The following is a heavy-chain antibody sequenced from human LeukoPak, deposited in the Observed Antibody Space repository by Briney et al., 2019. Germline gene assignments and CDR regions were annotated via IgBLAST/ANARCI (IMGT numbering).Heavy chain of an antibody. D-gene: IGHD3-10*01. Sequence: PSETLSLTCTVSGGSISSSSYYWGWIRQPPGKGLEWIGSIYYSGSTYYNPSLKSRVTISVDTSKNQFSLKLSSVTAADTAVYYCARHSGYYYGSGLNAFDIWGQGTMVTVSS. V-gene: IGHV4-39*01. CDR2: IYYSGST. J-gene: IGHJ3*02. CDR3: ARHSGYYYGSGLNAFDI. CDR1: GGSISSSSYY.